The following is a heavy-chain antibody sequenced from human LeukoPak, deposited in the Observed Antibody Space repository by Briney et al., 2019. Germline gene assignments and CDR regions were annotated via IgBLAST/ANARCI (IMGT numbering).Heavy chain of an antibody. CDR1: GLTFSDYW. V-gene: IGHV3-74*01. CDR3: ARGKYGGYFIDY. D-gene: IGHD5-12*01. CDR2: ISNDGTST. Sequence: GGSLRLSCAVSGLTFSDYWMHWVRQAPGKGLVWVSRISNDGTSTSYADSVKGRFTISRDNAKNTVYLQMNSLRAEDMAVYYCARGKYGGYFIDYWGQGTLVTVSS. J-gene: IGHJ4*02.